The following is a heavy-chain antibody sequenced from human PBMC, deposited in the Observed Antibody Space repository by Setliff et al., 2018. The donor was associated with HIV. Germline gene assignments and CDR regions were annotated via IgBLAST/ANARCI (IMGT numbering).Heavy chain of an antibody. Sequence: GGSLRLSCGASGFTFSGSPLHWVRQASGKGLEWVGRIKTEAEGYATAYAASVKGRFTISRDDSKNTAYLQMNSLKTEDTAIYYCTRPQYIYDNSDSDNWGQGALVTVSS. CDR2: IKTEAEGYAT. CDR1: GFTFSGSP. J-gene: IGHJ4*02. D-gene: IGHD3-22*01. CDR3: TRPQYIYDNSDSDN. V-gene: IGHV3-73*01.